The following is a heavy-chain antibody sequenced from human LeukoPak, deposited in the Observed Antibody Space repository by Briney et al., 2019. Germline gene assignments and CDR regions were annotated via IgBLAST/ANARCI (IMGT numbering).Heavy chain of an antibody. J-gene: IGHJ4*02. CDR1: GYTFTSYG. CDR3: ARDAPLPNDFWSGYKTPYFDY. D-gene: IGHD3-3*01. V-gene: IGHV1-18*01. Sequence: ASVKVSCKASGYTFTSYGISWVRQAPGQGLEWMGWISAYNGNTNYAQKLQGRVTMTTDTSTSTAYMELRSLRSDDTAVYYCARDAPLPNDFWSGYKTPYFDYWGQGTLVTVSS. CDR2: ISAYNGNT.